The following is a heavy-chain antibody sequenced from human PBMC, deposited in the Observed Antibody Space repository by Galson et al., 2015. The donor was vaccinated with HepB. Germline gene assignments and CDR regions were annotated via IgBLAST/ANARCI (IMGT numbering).Heavy chain of an antibody. D-gene: IGHD1-26*01. CDR1: GFTFSSYA. V-gene: IGHV3-64D*06. CDR2: ISSNGGST. CDR3: VKGRGGSPRDAFDI. Sequence: SLRLSCAASGFTFSSYAMHWVRQAPGKGLEYVSAISSNGGSTYYADSVKGRFTISRDNSKNTLYLQMSSLRAEDTAVYYCVKGRGGSPRDAFDIWGQGTMVTVSS. J-gene: IGHJ3*02.